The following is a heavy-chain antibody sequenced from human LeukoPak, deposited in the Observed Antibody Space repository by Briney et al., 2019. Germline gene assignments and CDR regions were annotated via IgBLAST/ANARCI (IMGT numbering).Heavy chain of an antibody. Sequence: SETLSLTCTVSGGSISSYYWSWIRQPPGKGLEWIGYIYYSGSTNYNPSLKSRVTISVDTSKNQFSLKLSSVTAADTAVYYCARDTPDYKYCSSTSCYPSWGQGTLVTVSS. CDR1: GGSISSYY. CDR3: ARDTPDYKYCSSTSCYPS. CDR2: IYYSGST. V-gene: IGHV4-59*01. D-gene: IGHD2-2*01. J-gene: IGHJ4*02.